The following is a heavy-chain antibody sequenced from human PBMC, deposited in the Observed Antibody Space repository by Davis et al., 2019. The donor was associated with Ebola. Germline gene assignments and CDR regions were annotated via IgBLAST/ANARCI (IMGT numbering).Heavy chain of an antibody. V-gene: IGHV3-74*01. J-gene: IGHJ4*02. CDR1: GFTFSDNW. D-gene: IGHD2-15*01. Sequence: GESLKISCRVSGFTFSDNWMSWVRQVPGKGLVWVSSINKDGTTKTYADSVKGRFTVSRDNAKSMLYLQINSLRVEDTGVYYCASYVVGWGRGTLVTVSS. CDR3: ASYVVG. CDR2: INKDGTTK.